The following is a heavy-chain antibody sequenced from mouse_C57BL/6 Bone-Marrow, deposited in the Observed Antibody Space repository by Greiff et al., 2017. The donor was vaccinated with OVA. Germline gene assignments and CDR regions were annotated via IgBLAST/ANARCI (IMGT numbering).Heavy chain of an antibody. D-gene: IGHD2-1*01. CDR3: TRLLWRD. CDR2: IDPETGGT. CDR1: GYTFTDYE. Sequence: VQLQESGAELVRPGASVTLSCKASGYTFTDYEMHWVKQTPVHGLEWIGAIDPETGGTAYNQKFKGKAILTADKSSSTAYMELRSLTAEDSAVYYCTRLLWRDWGQGTLVTVSA. V-gene: IGHV1-15*01. J-gene: IGHJ3*01.